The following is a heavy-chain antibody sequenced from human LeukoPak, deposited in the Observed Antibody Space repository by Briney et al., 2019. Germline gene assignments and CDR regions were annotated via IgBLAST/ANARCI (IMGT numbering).Heavy chain of an antibody. CDR3: ATDSLRNDAFDI. CDR2: FDPEDGET. V-gene: IGHV1-24*01. CDR1: GYTLTELS. J-gene: IGHJ3*02. D-gene: IGHD4-17*01. Sequence: ASVKASCKVSGYTLTELSMHWVRQAPGKGLEWMGGFDPEDGETIYAQKFQGRVTMTEDTSTDTAYMELSSLRSEDTAVYYCATDSLRNDAFDIWGQGTMVTVSS.